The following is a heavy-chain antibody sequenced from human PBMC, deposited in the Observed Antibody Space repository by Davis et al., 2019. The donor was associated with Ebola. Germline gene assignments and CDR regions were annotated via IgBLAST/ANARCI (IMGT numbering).Heavy chain of an antibody. D-gene: IGHD1-14*01. J-gene: IGHJ4*02. CDR3: ARDYVY. CDR2: IYHSGST. Sequence: SETLSLTCTVSGYSINRGFTWGWIRQPPGKGLEWIGSIYHSGSTNYSPSLKSRVTISADTCKNQFSLRLKSVTAADTAMYYCARDYVYWGQGILVTVSS. V-gene: IGHV4-38-2*02. CDR1: GYSINRGFT.